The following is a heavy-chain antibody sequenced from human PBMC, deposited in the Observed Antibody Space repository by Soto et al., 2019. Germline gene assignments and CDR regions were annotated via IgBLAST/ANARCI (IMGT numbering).Heavy chain of an antibody. J-gene: IGHJ5*02. CDR1: GYTLTELS. V-gene: IGHV1-24*01. CDR2: FDPEDGET. D-gene: IGHD3-3*01. Sequence: ASVKVSCKVSGYTLTELSMHWVRQAPGKGLEWMGGFDPEDGETIYAQKFQGRVTMTEDTSTDTAYMELSSLGSEDTAVYYCASHYDFWSGYYSTSSHNWFDPWGQGTLVTVS. CDR3: ASHYDFWSGYYSTSSHNWFDP.